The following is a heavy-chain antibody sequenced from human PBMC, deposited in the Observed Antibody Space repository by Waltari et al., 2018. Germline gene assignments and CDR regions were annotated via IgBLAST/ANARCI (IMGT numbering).Heavy chain of an antibody. J-gene: IGHJ6*03. Sequence: EVQLVQSGAEVKKPGATVKISCKVSGYTFTDYYMHWVQQAPGKGLEWMGLVDPEDGETINAEKFQGKVTITADTSTDTAYMELSSLRSEDTAVYYCATSPKPVGATYYYYYMDVWGKGTTVTVSS. CDR1: GYTFTDYY. CDR2: VDPEDGET. D-gene: IGHD1-26*01. CDR3: ATSPKPVGATYYYYYMDV. V-gene: IGHV1-69-2*01.